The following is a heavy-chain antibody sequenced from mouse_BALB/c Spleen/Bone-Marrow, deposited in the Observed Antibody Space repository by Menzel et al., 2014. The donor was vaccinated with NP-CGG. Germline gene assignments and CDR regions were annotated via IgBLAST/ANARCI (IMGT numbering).Heavy chain of an antibody. CDR2: IDLYYGGT. D-gene: IGHD2-14*01. Sequence: EVKLVESGPELGKPGASVKISCKASGNSFTANNMNWVKQSNGKSLEWIGNIDLYYGGTSYNQKFKGKATLTVDKSSSTAYMQLKSLTSEDSAVYYCARSRYDGTYWYFDVWGAGTTVTVSS. J-gene: IGHJ1*01. CDR1: GNSFTANN. V-gene: IGHV1-39*01. CDR3: ARSRYDGTYWYFDV.